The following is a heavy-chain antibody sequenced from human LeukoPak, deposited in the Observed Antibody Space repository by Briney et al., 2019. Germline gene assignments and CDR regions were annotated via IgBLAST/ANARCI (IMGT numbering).Heavy chain of an antibody. CDR2: IYPADSDT. D-gene: IGHD5-24*01. V-gene: IGHV5-51*01. Sequence: GASLKISCKGSGYIFTNYCIVWVRQMPGKGLEWMGIIYPADSDTRYSPSFQGQVSISVDKSINTAYLQWTSLKASDTAMYYCARTDYNFWFDPWGQGTLVTVSS. J-gene: IGHJ5*02. CDR1: GYIFTNYC. CDR3: ARTDYNFWFDP.